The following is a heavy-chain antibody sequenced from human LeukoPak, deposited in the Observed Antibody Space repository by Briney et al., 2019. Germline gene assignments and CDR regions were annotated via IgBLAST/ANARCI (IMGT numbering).Heavy chain of an antibody. J-gene: IGHJ4*02. V-gene: IGHV1-18*01. Sequence: ASVKVSCKACGYTFTSYGISWVRQAPGQGLEWMGWISAYNGNTNYAQKLQGRVSMTTDTSTSTAYMELRSLRSDDTAVYYCAKGRAAAGYFDYWGQGTLVTVSS. CDR2: ISAYNGNT. D-gene: IGHD6-13*01. CDR3: AKGRAAAGYFDY. CDR1: GYTFTSYG.